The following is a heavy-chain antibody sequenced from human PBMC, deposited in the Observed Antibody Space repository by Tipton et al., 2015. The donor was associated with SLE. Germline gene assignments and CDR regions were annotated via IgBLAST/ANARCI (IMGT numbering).Heavy chain of an antibody. CDR2: MNPNSGNT. Sequence: QVQLVQSGAEVKKPGASVKVSCKASGYTFTSCDINWVRQATGQGLEWMGWMNPNSGNTGYAQKFQGRVTMTRNTSISTAYMELSSLRSDDTAVYYCGKTVGATTAFDIWGQWTIVTVSS. J-gene: IGHJ3*02. V-gene: IGHV1-8*01. CDR3: GKTVGATTAFDI. D-gene: IGHD1-26*01. CDR1: GYTFTSCD.